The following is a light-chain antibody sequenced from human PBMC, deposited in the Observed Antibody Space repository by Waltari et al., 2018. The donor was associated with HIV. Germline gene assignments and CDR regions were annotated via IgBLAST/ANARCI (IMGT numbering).Light chain of an antibody. V-gene: IGKV3-15*01. CDR1: QTVSTN. J-gene: IGKJ4*01. CDR3: QQYNNWPPLT. Sequence: ILMTQSPATLSLSPGDRATLSCRASQTVSTNLAWYQQKPGQAPRLLIYGASTRATGVPARFSGSGSETEFTLTISGLQSEDFAFYYCQQYNNWPPLTFGGGTKVEIK. CDR2: GAS.